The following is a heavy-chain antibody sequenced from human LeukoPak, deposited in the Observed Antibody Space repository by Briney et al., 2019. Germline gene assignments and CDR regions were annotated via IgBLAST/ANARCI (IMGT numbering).Heavy chain of an antibody. CDR1: GFTFSSHW. V-gene: IGHV3-74*01. CDR3: TRDWAMASDY. D-gene: IGHD3-16*01. J-gene: IGHJ4*02. CDR2: VNGDGTST. Sequence: GGSLRLSCAASGFTFSSHWMHWVRQAPGKGLVWVSCVNGDGTSTTYADSVKGRFIISRDNARNTVCLQMNSLRAEDTALYYCTRDWAMASDYWGQGTLVTVSS.